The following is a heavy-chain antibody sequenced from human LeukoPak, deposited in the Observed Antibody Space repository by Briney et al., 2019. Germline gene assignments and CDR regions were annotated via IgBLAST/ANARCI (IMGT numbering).Heavy chain of an antibody. V-gene: IGHV3-48*01. CDR1: GFSFSTYS. Sequence: GGSLRLSCTASGFSFSTYSMNWVRQAPGKGLEWISYISSDGTTIYYADSVKGRFTISRDNARNSLYLQMNSLRAEDTAVYYCARVLGGYYYDSSGPFDLWGRGTLVTVSS. CDR2: ISSDGTTI. CDR3: ARVLGGYYYDSSGPFDL. J-gene: IGHJ2*01. D-gene: IGHD3-22*01.